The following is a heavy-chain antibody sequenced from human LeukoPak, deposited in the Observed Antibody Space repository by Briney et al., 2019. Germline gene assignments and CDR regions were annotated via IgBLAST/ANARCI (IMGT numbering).Heavy chain of an antibody. J-gene: IGHJ4*02. D-gene: IGHD1-26*01. Sequence: PGGSLRLSCAASGFTFSSYWMHWVRQAPGKGLVWVSRINSDGSSTSYADSVKGRFTISRDSAKNTLYLQMNSLRAEDTAVYYCARGRVGATQDYWGQGTLVTVSS. CDR3: ARGRVGATQDY. CDR2: INSDGSST. V-gene: IGHV3-74*01. CDR1: GFTFSSYW.